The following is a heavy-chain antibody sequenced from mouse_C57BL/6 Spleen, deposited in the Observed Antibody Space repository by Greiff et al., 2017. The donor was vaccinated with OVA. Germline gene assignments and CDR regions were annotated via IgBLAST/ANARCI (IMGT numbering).Heavy chain of an antibody. CDR1: GYTFTSYW. Sequence: VQRVESGAELAKPGASVKLSCKASGYTFTSYWMHWVKQRPGQGLEWIGYINPSSGYTKYNQKFKDKATLTADKSSSTAYMQLSSLTYEDSAVYYCARSITTVVGDYWGQGTTLTVSS. J-gene: IGHJ2*01. CDR3: ARSITTVVGDY. D-gene: IGHD1-1*01. V-gene: IGHV1-7*01. CDR2: INPSSGYT.